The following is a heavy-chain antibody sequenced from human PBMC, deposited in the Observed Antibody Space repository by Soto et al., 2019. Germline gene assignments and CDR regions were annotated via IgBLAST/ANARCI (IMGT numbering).Heavy chain of an antibody. CDR1: GGSIGSSSFY. V-gene: IGHV4-39*01. CDR3: ARQYHWNDVFDY. Sequence: SETLSLTCPVSGGSIGSSSFYWGWIRQPPGKGLEWIGSMHFGGTTYYNPSLKSRVTISIDTSKNQFSLRLRSVTAPDTALYYCARQYHWNDVFDYWGQGTLVTVSS. D-gene: IGHD1-1*01. CDR2: MHFGGTT. J-gene: IGHJ4*02.